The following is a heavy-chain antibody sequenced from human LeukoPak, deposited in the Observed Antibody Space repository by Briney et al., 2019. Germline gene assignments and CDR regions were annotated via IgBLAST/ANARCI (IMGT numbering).Heavy chain of an antibody. D-gene: IGHD3-22*01. V-gene: IGHV1-2*02. Sequence: ASVKVSCEASGYTFTGYYMHWVRQAPGQGLEWMGWINPNSGGTNYAQKFQGRVTMTRDTSISTAYMELSRLRSDDTAVYYCARPYDSSGYQDENWFDPWGQGTLVTVSS. CDR3: ARPYDSSGYQDENWFDP. CDR1: GYTFTGYY. CDR2: INPNSGGT. J-gene: IGHJ5*02.